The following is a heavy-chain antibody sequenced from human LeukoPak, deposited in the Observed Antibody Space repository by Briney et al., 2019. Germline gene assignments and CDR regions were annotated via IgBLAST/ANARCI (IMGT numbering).Heavy chain of an antibody. CDR3: AKFLRGAAARDAFDI. CDR2: ISGSGGST. V-gene: IGHV3-23*01. CDR1: GFTFSSYG. D-gene: IGHD6-6*01. J-gene: IGHJ3*02. Sequence: GGSLRLSCAASGFTFSSYGMHWVSQAPGKGLEWVSAISGSGGSTYYADSVKGRFTISRDNSKNTLYLQMNSLRAEDTAVYYCAKFLRGAAARDAFDIWGQGTMVTVSS.